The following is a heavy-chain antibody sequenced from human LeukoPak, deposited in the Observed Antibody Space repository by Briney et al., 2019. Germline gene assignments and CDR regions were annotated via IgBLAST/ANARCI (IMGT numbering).Heavy chain of an antibody. CDR1: GFTFNTYT. D-gene: IGHD2-21*02. V-gene: IGHV3-21*01. Sequence: GGSLRLSCAASGFTFNTYTMSWVRQAPGKGLEWVSSINIRSNKIYYADSVKGRFTVSRDNTKNSLYLQTNSLRAEDTAVYFCAKESGDCGADCLALSDYWGLGTLVTVSS. CDR2: INIRSNKI. J-gene: IGHJ4*02. CDR3: AKESGDCGADCLALSDY.